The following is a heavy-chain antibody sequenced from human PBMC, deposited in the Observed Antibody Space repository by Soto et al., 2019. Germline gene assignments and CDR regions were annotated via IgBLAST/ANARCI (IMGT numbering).Heavy chain of an antibody. CDR2: ISYTSNTI. CDR1: GFTFSTYS. J-gene: IGHJ5*02. CDR3: ARDNGLAGSFDP. Sequence: GSLRLSCAASGFTFSTYSMNWVRQAPGKGLEWVSYISYTSNTIYYADSVKGRFTISRDNAKNSLFLQMHSLRDEDTAVYYCARDNGLAGSFDPWGQGTLVTVSS. D-gene: IGHD2-21*01. V-gene: IGHV3-48*02.